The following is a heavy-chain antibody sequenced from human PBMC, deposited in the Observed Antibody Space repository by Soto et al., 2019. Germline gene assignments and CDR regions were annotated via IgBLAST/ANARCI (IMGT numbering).Heavy chain of an antibody. V-gene: IGHV4-34*01. J-gene: IGHJ4*02. CDR2: INHSGST. Sequence: PSETLSLTCAVYGGSFSGYYWSWIRQPPGKGLEWIGEINHSGSTNYNPSLKSRVTISVDTSKNQFSLKLSSVTAADTAVYYCASALSNYIWLWGQGTLVTAPQ. CDR1: GGSFSGYY. CDR3: ASALSNYIWL. D-gene: IGHD3-16*01.